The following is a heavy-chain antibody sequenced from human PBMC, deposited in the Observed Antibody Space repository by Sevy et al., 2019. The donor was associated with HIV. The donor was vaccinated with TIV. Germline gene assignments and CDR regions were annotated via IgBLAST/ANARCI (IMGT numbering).Heavy chain of an antibody. Sequence: ASVKVSCKASGYTFTGYYMHWVRQAPGQGLEWMGRINPNSGGTNYAQRFQGRVTMTRDTSISTAYMELSRLRSDDTAVYYCARHIAASSSSSVAWVLFDYWGQGTLVTVSS. D-gene: IGHD6-6*01. V-gene: IGHV1-2*06. CDR2: INPNSGGT. CDR1: GYTFTGYY. J-gene: IGHJ4*02. CDR3: ARHIAASSSSSVAWVLFDY.